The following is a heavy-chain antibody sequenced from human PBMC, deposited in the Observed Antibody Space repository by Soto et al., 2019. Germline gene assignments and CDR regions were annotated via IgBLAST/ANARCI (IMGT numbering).Heavy chain of an antibody. CDR3: ARVTNTRLYYFDY. Sequence: QVQLQESGPGLMKPSQTLSLTCTVSGGSISSGDYYWSWIRQPPGKGLEWIGYIYYSGSTYYNPSLKSRVTISVDTSKNQFSLKLSSVTAADTAVYYCARVTNTRLYYFDYWGQGTLVTVSS. CDR1: GGSISSGDYY. V-gene: IGHV4-30-4*01. D-gene: IGHD2-8*01. J-gene: IGHJ4*02. CDR2: IYYSGST.